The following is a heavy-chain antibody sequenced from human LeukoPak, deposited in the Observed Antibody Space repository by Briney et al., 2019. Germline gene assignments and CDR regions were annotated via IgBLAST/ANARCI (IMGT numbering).Heavy chain of an antibody. Sequence: GGSLRLSCAASGFTVSSNYMSWVRQAPGKGLEGVSVIYSGGSTYYADSVKGRFTISRDNSKNTLYLQMNSLRAEDTAVYYCAREDILTGFDYWGQGTLVTVSS. CDR2: IYSGGST. CDR1: GFTVSSNY. V-gene: IGHV3-53*01. J-gene: IGHJ4*02. CDR3: AREDILTGFDY. D-gene: IGHD3-9*01.